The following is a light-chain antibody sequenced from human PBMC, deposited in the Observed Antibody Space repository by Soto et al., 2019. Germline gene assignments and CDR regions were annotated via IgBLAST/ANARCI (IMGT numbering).Light chain of an antibody. J-gene: IGKJ1*01. CDR2: KAS. V-gene: IGKV1-5*03. Sequence: DIQMTQSPSTLSGSVGDRVTITCRASQAISSWLAWYQQKPGKAPKLLIDKASTLKSGVPSRFNDSGSGTEFTLTISSLQPDDFATYDCQHYNSYSEAFGQGTKVELK. CDR3: QHYNSYSEA. CDR1: QAISSW.